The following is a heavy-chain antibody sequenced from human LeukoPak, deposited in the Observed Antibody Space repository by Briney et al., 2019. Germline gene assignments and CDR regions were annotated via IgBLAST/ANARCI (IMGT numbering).Heavy chain of an antibody. D-gene: IGHD2-15*01. J-gene: IGHJ6*02. V-gene: IGHV4-59*12. Sequence: SETLSLTCTVSGGSISSYYWSWIRQPPGKGLEWIGYIYHSGSTYYNPSLKSRVTISVDRSKNQFSLKLSSVTAADTAVYYCASYLGYCSGGSCYYHYGMDVWGQGTTVTVSS. CDR2: IYHSGST. CDR1: GGSISSYY. CDR3: ASYLGYCSGGSCYYHYGMDV.